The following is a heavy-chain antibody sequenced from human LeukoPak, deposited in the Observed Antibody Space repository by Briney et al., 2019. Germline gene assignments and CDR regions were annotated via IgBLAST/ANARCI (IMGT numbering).Heavy chain of an antibody. D-gene: IGHD3-16*01. Sequence: GESLKISCKGSGYSSTSYWIGWVRQMPGKGLEWMGIIYPGDSDTRYSPSFQGQVAISADKSISTAYLQWSSLKASDTAMYYCARGELPPPPSFDYWGQGTLVTASS. J-gene: IGHJ4*02. CDR1: GYSSTSYW. V-gene: IGHV5-51*01. CDR2: IYPGDSDT. CDR3: ARGELPPPPSFDY.